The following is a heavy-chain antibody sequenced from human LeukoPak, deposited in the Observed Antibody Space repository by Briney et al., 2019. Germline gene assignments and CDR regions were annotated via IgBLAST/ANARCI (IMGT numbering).Heavy chain of an antibody. J-gene: IGHJ3*02. D-gene: IGHD2/OR15-2a*01. CDR3: ARAIVFKGEHDAFDI. V-gene: IGHV3-30*03. Sequence: GRSLRLSCAASGFTFSSYGMHWVRQAPGKGLEWVAVISYDGSNKYYADSVKGRFTISRDNSKNTLYLQMNSLRAEDTAVYYCARAIVFKGEHDAFDIWGQGTMVTVSS. CDR2: ISYDGSNK. CDR1: GFTFSSYG.